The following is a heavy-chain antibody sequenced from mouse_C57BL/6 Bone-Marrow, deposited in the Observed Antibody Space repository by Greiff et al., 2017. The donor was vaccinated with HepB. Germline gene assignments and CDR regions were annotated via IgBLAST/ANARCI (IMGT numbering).Heavy chain of an antibody. Sequence: DVQLQESGAELVRPGASVKLSCTASGFNIKDDYMHWVKQRPEQGLEWIGRIDPANGNTKYAPKFQGKATITADTSSNTAYLQLSSLTSEDTAIYYCARSHYYGSRRGYYAMDYWGQGTSVTVSS. D-gene: IGHD1-1*01. CDR3: ARSHYYGSRRGYYAMDY. J-gene: IGHJ4*01. V-gene: IGHV14-3*01. CDR1: GFNIKDDY. CDR2: IDPANGNT.